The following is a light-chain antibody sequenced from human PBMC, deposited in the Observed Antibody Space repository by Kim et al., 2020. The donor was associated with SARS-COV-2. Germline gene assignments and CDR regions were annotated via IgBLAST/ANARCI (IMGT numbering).Light chain of an antibody. Sequence: LGQTVRITCQGDSLRSYYAGWYQQKPGQAPVLVMYGKNNRPSGIPDRFSGSSSGNTASLSITGAQAEDEADYYCNSRDSSGNHVVFGGGTQLTVL. CDR1: SLRSYY. CDR2: GKN. J-gene: IGLJ3*02. V-gene: IGLV3-19*01. CDR3: NSRDSSGNHVV.